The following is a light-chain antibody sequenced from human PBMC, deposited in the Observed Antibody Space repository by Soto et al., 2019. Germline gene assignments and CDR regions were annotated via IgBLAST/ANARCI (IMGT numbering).Light chain of an antibody. CDR3: LQDYNYPPT. CDR2: AAS. Sequence: IQMTQSPSSLSASVGDRVTITCRASQSISSYLNWYQQNPGKAPKLLIYAASSLQSGVPSRFSGSGSGTDFTLTISSLQPEDFATYYCLQDYNYPPTFGQGTEVDIK. J-gene: IGKJ1*01. V-gene: IGKV1-6*01. CDR1: QSISSY.